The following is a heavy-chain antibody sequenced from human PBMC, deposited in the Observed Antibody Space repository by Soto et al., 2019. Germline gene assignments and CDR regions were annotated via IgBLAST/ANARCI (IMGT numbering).Heavy chain of an antibody. CDR3: ASSNIAAAGFYYYAMDV. D-gene: IGHD6-13*01. J-gene: IGHJ6*02. CDR2: IYYSGST. Sequence: SETLSLTCTVSGDSISSYYWSWIRQPPGKGLEWIGYIYYSGSTNYNPSLKSRVTISVDTSKNQFPLKLSSVTAADTAVYYCASSNIAAAGFYYYAMDVWGQGTTVTVSS. CDR1: GDSISSYY. V-gene: IGHV4-59*01.